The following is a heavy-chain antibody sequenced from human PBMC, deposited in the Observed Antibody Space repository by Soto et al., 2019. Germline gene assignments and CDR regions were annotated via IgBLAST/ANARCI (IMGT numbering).Heavy chain of an antibody. J-gene: IGHJ3*02. CDR2: IKSKTDGGTT. Sequence: GGSLRLSCAACGFTFSNAWVNCVLQAPGKGLEWVGRIKSKTDGGTTDYAAPVKGRFTISRDDSKNTLYLQMNSLKTEDTAVYYCTMGLLRSAGDFDIWGQGTMLTVSS. V-gene: IGHV3-15*07. D-gene: IGHD4-17*01. CDR3: TMGLLRSAGDFDI. CDR1: GFTFSNAW.